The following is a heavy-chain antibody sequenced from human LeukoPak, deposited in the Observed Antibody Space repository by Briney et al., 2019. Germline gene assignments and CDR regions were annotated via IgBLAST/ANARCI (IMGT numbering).Heavy chain of an antibody. V-gene: IGHV4-30-4*01. CDR2: IYYSGST. CDR1: GDSISSGDYY. Sequence: SETLSLTCTVSGDSISSGDYYWSWIRQPPGKGLEWIGYIYYSGSTYYNPSLKSRVTISVGTSKNQFSLKLSSVTAADTAVYYCARWGGDVDIWGQGTMVTVSS. J-gene: IGHJ3*02. CDR3: ARWGGDVDI. D-gene: IGHD2-21*02.